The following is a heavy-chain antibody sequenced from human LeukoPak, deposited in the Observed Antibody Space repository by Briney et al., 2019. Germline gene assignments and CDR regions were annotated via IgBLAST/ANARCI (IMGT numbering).Heavy chain of an antibody. CDR1: GGSISSYY. Sequence: SETLSLTCAVSGGSISSYYWSWIRQPPGKGLEWIGYIFYNGNTNYNPSLRSRVTMSLDTSTNQFSLKLTSVTAADTAVYYCARDGAYGSGSYYPFDYWGQGTLVTVSS. V-gene: IGHV4-59*01. D-gene: IGHD3-10*01. CDR3: ARDGAYGSGSYYPFDY. CDR2: IFYNGNT. J-gene: IGHJ4*02.